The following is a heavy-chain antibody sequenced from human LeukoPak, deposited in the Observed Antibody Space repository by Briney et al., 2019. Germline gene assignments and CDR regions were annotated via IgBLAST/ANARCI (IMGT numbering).Heavy chain of an antibody. J-gene: IGHJ6*03. CDR3: ARGNYDFWSGYPNPYYYYYMDV. CDR1: GGSFSGYY. V-gene: IGHV4-34*01. Sequence: SETLSLTCAVYGGSFSGYYWGWIRQPPGKGLEWIGEINHSGSTNYNPSLKSRVTISVDTSKNQFSLKLSSVTAADTAVYYCARGNYDFWSGYPNPYYYYYMDVWGKGTTVTVSS. D-gene: IGHD3-3*01. CDR2: INHSGST.